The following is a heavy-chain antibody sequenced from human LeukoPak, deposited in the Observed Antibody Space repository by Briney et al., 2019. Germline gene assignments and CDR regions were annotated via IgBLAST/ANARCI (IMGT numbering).Heavy chain of an antibody. Sequence: GESLKISCRGSGYSLTSYWIGWVRQMPGKGLEWMGIIYPGDSDTRYSPSFQGQVTISADKSISTAYLQWSSLKASDTAMYYCARTYYYGSGSYYNVGYWGQGTLVTVSS. D-gene: IGHD3-10*01. J-gene: IGHJ4*02. CDR2: IYPGDSDT. CDR1: GYSLTSYW. CDR3: ARTYYYGSGSYYNVGY. V-gene: IGHV5-51*01.